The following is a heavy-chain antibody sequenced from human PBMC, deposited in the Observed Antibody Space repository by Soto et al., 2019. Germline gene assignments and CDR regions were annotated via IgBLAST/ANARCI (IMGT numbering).Heavy chain of an antibody. V-gene: IGHV2-5*02. J-gene: IGHJ4*02. CDR2: IYWDDDK. CDR1: GFSLSTSGVG. Sequence: SGPTLVNPTQTLTLTCTFSGFSLSTSGVGVGWIRQPPGKALEWLALIYWDDDKRYSPSLKSRLTITKDTSKNQVVLTMTNMENVDTATYYCAHSQTTGGYCSGGSCHFDYWGQGTLVTVSS. D-gene: IGHD2-15*01. CDR3: AHSQTTGGYCSGGSCHFDY.